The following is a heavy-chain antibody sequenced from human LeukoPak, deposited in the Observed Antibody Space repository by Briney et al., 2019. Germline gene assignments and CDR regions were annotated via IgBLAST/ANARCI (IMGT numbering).Heavy chain of an antibody. CDR1: GGTFSSYA. Sequence: SVKVSCKASGGTFSSYAISWVRQAPGQGLEWMGGIIPIFGTANYAQKFQGRVTITADESTSTAYMELSSLRSEDTAVYYCARGGSYGAYLDYWGQGALVIVSS. CDR3: ARGGSYGAYLDY. D-gene: IGHD1-26*01. J-gene: IGHJ4*02. CDR2: IIPIFGTA. V-gene: IGHV1-69*13.